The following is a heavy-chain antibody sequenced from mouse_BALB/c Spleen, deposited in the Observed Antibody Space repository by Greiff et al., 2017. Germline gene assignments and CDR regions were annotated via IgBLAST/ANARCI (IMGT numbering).Heavy chain of an antibody. D-gene: IGHD4-1*01. J-gene: IGHJ2*01. V-gene: IGHV1-15*01. Sequence: QVQLQQSGAELVRPGASVTLSCKASGYTFTDYEMHWVKQTPVHGLEWIGAIDPETGGTAYNQKFKGKATLTADKSSSTAYMELRSLTSEDSAVYYCTREAGTLFDYWGQGTTLTVSS. CDR1: GYTFTDYE. CDR3: TREAGTLFDY. CDR2: IDPETGGT.